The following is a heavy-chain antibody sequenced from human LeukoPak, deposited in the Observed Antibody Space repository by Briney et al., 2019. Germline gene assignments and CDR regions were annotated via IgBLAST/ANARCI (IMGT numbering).Heavy chain of an antibody. CDR2: MNPNSGNT. V-gene: IGHV1-8*01. Sequence: ASVKVSCKASGYTFTSYDINWVRQATGQGLEWMGWMNPNSGNTGYAQKFQGRVTMTRNTSISTAYMGLSSLRSEDTAVYYCARGRGSSGWYGGIYYYYYMDVWGKGTTVTVSS. J-gene: IGHJ6*03. D-gene: IGHD6-19*01. CDR3: ARGRGSSGWYGGIYYYYYMDV. CDR1: GYTFTSYD.